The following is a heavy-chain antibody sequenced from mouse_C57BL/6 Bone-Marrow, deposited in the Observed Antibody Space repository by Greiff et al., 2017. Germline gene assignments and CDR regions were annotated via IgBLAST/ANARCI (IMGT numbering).Heavy chain of an antibody. Sequence: QVQLKQSGAELVRPGSSVKLSCKASGYTFTSYWMHWVKQRPIQGLEWIGNIDPSDSETHYNQKFKDKATLTVDKSSSTAYMQLSSLTSEDSAVYYCAITTVVPYWYFDVWGTGTTVTVSS. CDR3: AITTVVPYWYFDV. D-gene: IGHD1-1*01. CDR1: GYTFTSYW. J-gene: IGHJ1*03. V-gene: IGHV1-52*01. CDR2: IDPSDSET.